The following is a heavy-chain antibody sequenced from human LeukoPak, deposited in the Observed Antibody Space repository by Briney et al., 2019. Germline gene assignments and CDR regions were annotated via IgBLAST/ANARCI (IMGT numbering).Heavy chain of an antibody. V-gene: IGHV3-15*07. CDR1: GFTFSNDW. CDR2: IKSTVDGGTT. D-gene: IGHD6-19*01. Sequence: PGGSLRLSCAASGFTFSNDWMNWVRQAPGKGLEWVGRIKSTVDGGTTDFAAPVKGRFTVSRDDSENTLYLQMSSLRIEDTALYYCTTGGNVIVAGTRAFDIWGHGTMVTVSS. J-gene: IGHJ3*02. CDR3: TTGGNVIVAGTRAFDI.